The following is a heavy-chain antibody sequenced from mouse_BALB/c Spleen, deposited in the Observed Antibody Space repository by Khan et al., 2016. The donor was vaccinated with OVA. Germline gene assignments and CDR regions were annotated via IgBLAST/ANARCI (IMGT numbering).Heavy chain of an antibody. CDR1: GYIFTSYW. CDR3: ARDGPDGAWFVY. V-gene: IGHV1S132*01. D-gene: IGHD2-3*01. J-gene: IGHJ3*01. Sequence: VQLQESGAELVRPGASVKLSCKTSGYIFTSYWIHWVKQRSGQGLEWIARIYPGTNSTYYNEKFKGMATLTADKSSSTAYMQLSSLKSEDSAVDFCARDGPDGAWFVYWGQGTLVTVSA. CDR2: IYPGTNST.